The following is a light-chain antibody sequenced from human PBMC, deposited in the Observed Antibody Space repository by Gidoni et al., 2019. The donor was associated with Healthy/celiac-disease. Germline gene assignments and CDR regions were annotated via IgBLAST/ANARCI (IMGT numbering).Light chain of an antibody. CDR2: AAS. V-gene: IGKV1-39*01. Sequence: DIQMTQSPSSLSASVGDRVTITCRTSQRISSYFNWYQQQPGTAPKLLIYAASSLQSGVTSRFSGSGSGTDFTLTISSLQHEDFATYYCQQSYSNPLTFGGGTKVEIK. J-gene: IGKJ4*01. CDR3: QQSYSNPLT. CDR1: QRISSY.